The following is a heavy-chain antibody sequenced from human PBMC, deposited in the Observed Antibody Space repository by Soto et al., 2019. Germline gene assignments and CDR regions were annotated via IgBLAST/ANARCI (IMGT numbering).Heavy chain of an antibody. D-gene: IGHD1-20*01. CDR2: IRSRGYSGTT. V-gene: IGHV3-49*04. J-gene: IGHJ4*01. CDR3: ARGFHDPRNNWKFDY. Sequence: PGGSLRLSCTSSGFTSGDYAMTWVRQAPGKGLEWVGLIRSRGYSGTTEYAASVEGRFSISRDASKNTGYLQMNSLKIEDTGVYYCARGFHDPRNNWKFDYCGHGTPVTVYS. CDR1: GFTSGDYA.